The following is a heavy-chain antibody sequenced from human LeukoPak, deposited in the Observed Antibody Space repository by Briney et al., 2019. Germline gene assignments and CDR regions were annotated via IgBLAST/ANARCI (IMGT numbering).Heavy chain of an antibody. J-gene: IGHJ6*03. CDR3: ARGLRRVGVGYYYYYMDV. V-gene: IGHV1-69*13. D-gene: IGHD3-3*01. Sequence: GASVKVSCKASGGTFSSYAISWVRQAPGQGLEWMGGIIPISGTANYAQKFQGRVTITADESTSTAYMELSSLRSEDTAVYYCARGLRRVGVGYYYYYMDVWGKGTTVTVSS. CDR2: IIPISGTA. CDR1: GGTFSSYA.